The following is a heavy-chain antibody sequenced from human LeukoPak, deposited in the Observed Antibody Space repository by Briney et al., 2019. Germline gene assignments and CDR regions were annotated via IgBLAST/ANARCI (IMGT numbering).Heavy chain of an antibody. Sequence: GASVKVSCKASGYTFTSYGISWVRQAPGQGLEWMGWISAYNGNTNYAQKLQGRVTMTTDTSTSTAYMELSSLRSEDTAVYYCARASTVDTAMGTFDYWGQGTLVTVSS. V-gene: IGHV1-18*01. D-gene: IGHD5-18*01. CDR2: ISAYNGNT. CDR1: GYTFTSYG. J-gene: IGHJ4*02. CDR3: ARASTVDTAMGTFDY.